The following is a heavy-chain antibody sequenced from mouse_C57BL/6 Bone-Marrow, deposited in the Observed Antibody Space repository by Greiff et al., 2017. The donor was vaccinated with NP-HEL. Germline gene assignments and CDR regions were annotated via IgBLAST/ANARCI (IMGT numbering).Heavy chain of an antibody. J-gene: IGHJ1*03. D-gene: IGHD1-1*01. CDR3: TRGDYGSSFYWYFDV. CDR1: GYTFTDYE. CDR2: IDPETGGT. V-gene: IGHV1-15*01. Sequence: VKLQESGAELVRPGASVTLSCKASGYTFTDYEMHWVKQTPVHGLEWIGAIDPETGGTAYNQKFKGKAILTADKSSSTAYMELRSLTSEDSAVYYCTRGDYGSSFYWYFDVWGTGTTVTVSS.